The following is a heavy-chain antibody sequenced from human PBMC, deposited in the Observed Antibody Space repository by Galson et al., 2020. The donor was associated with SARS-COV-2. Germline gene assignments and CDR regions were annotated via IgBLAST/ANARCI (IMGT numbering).Heavy chain of an antibody. CDR3: ARAVFGGFDY. V-gene: IGHV1-18*04. CDR2: TSGYNGHK. Sequence: ASVKVSCKASGDIFSSYAIIWVRQTPGQGLEWMGWTSGYNGHKKYAQKFQDRVTMTTDTSTSTAYMELRSLRSDDTAVYYCARAVFGGFDYWGQGTLVTISS. D-gene: IGHD2-15*01. J-gene: IGHJ4*02. CDR1: GDIFSSYA.